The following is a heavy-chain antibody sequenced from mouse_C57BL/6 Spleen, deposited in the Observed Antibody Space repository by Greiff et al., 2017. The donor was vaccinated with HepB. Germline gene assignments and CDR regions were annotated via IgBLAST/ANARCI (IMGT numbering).Heavy chain of an antibody. CDR1: GYTFTDYE. CDR3: TRGFAY. J-gene: IGHJ3*01. CDR2: IDPETGGT. Sequence: QVQLKQSGAELVRPGASVTLSCKASGYTFTDYEMHWVKQTPVHGLEWIGAIDPETGGTAYNQKFKGKAILTADKSSSTAYMELRSLTSEDSAVYYCTRGFAYWGQGTLSLSLQ. V-gene: IGHV1-15*01.